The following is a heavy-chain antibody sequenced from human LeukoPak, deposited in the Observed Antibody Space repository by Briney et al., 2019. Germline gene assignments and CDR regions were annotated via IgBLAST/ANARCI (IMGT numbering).Heavy chain of an antibody. D-gene: IGHD4-11*01. V-gene: IGHV3-30-3*01. CDR2: ISYDGNTI. Sequence: SCKASGYTFTNYYMHWVRQAPGKGLQWVAVISYDGNTIHYADSVKGRFIISRDTSKNTLYLQMNSLRAEDTAVYYCARSGGLQKFDYWGQGTLVTVSS. CDR3: ARSGGLQKFDY. CDR1: GYTFTNYY. J-gene: IGHJ4*02.